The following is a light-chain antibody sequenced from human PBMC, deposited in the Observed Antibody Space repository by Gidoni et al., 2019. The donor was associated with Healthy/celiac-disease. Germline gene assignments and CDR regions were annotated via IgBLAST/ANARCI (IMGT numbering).Light chain of an antibody. J-gene: IGKJ1*01. CDR1: QSLVYSDGNTY. Sequence: VVMTQSPLSLPVTLGQPASISCRSSQSLVYSDGNTYLNWFQQRPGQSPRRLIYKVSNRDSGVPDRFSGRGSGTDFTLKISRVEAEDVGVYYCMQGTHWPRTFGQGTKVEIK. CDR3: MQGTHWPRT. CDR2: KVS. V-gene: IGKV2-30*01.